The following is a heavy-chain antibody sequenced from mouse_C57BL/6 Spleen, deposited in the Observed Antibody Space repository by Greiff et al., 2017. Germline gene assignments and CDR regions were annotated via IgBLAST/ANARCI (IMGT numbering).Heavy chain of an antibody. CDR3: ARSYDYGDYYAMDY. D-gene: IGHD2-4*01. CDR2: INPNNGGT. CDR1: GYTFTDYN. Sequence: EVQLQESGPELVKPGASVKIPCKASGYTFTDYNMDWVKQSHGKSLEWIGDINPNNGGTIYNQKFKGKATLTVDKSSSTAYMELRSLTSEDTAVYYCARSYDYGDYYAMDYWGQGTSVTVSS. V-gene: IGHV1-18*01. J-gene: IGHJ4*01.